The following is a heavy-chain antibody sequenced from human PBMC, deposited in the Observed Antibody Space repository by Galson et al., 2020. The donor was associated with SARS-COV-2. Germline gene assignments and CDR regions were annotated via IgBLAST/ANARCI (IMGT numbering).Heavy chain of an antibody. J-gene: IGHJ6*02. CDR3: SREVDPAVNTEERTYCSFEGIDV. Sequence: SETLSLTCTVFGGSINRGRYYWSWIRQPAGGGLEWIGRVSTGGSTNYNPSLKSRLTISLDTSKTRFSLRLGSVTAADTPVYFCSREVDPAVNTEERTYCSFEGIDVWGQGTTVTVTS. V-gene: IGHV4-61*02. D-gene: IGHD4-17*01. CDR1: GGSINRGRYY. CDR2: VSTGGST.